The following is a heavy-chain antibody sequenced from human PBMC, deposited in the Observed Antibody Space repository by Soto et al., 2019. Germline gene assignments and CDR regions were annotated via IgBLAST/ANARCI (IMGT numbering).Heavy chain of an antibody. J-gene: IGHJ3*01. CDR3: AXIMITFGGVRALDAFDF. Sequence: ESGPTLVNPTQTLTLTCTFSGFSLTTSRVGVGWIRQPPGKALEWLAIIYWDDDRRYSPSLQSRLALTKDTSKNQVVLTMTNLDPEDTATYYCAXIMITFGGVRALDAFDFWGQGTVVTVSS. V-gene: IGHV2-5*02. CDR2: IYWDDDR. CDR1: GFSLTTSRVG. D-gene: IGHD3-16*01.